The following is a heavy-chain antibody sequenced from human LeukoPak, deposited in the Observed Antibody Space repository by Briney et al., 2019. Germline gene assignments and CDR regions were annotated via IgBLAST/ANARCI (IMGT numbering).Heavy chain of an antibody. CDR1: GGSISSYY. V-gene: IGHV4-4*07. Sequence: KPSETLSLTCTVSGGSISSYYWSWIRQPAGKGLEWIGRIYTSGSTNYNPSLKSRVTMSVDTSKNQSSLKLSSVTAADTAVYYCARTTMVRSRGNRYYLDYWGQGTLVTVSS. D-gene: IGHD3-10*01. CDR3: ARTTMVRSRGNRYYLDY. J-gene: IGHJ4*02. CDR2: IYTSGST.